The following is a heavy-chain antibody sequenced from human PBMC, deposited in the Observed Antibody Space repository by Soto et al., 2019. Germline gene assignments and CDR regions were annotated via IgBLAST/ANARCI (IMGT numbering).Heavy chain of an antibody. J-gene: IGHJ5*01. CDR1: GGAVSSGSYH. CDR3: ARVGWGGDS. Sequence: QVQLQESGPGLVKPSETLSLTCSVSGGAVSSGSYHWRWIRQPPGKGLEWIGFKPYTGSLDYNPSLKSRVVISIDRSKNQFALKLSSVTAADTAVYFCARVGWGGDSGSQGTLVTVSS. CDR2: KPYTGSL. V-gene: IGHV4-61*01. D-gene: IGHD7-27*01.